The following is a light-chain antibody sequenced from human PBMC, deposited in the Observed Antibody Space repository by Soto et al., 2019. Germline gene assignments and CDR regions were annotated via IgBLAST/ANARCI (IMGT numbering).Light chain of an antibody. Sequence: SYELTQPPSVSVAPGQTARITCGGNNIGSKSLHWYQQKPGQAPVLVVYDDSDRPSGIPERFSGSNSWNTATLTISRVEAGDEADYYCQVWDSSSDHVVFGGGTKLTVL. CDR3: QVWDSSSDHVV. CDR1: NIGSKS. CDR2: DDS. J-gene: IGLJ2*01. V-gene: IGLV3-21*02.